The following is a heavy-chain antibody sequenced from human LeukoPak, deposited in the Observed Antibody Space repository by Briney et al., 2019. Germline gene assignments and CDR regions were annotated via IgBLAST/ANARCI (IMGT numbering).Heavy chain of an antibody. Sequence: GGSLRLSCAASGFTFSSYSMNWVRQAPGKGLEWVSSISSSSSYIYYADSVKGRFTISRDNAKNSLYLQMNSLRAEDTAVYYCAREGYSWNDSWGYYYYMDVWGKGTTVTVSS. CDR3: AREGYSWNDSWGYYYYMDV. CDR2: ISSSSSYI. J-gene: IGHJ6*03. D-gene: IGHD1-1*01. CDR1: GFTFSSYS. V-gene: IGHV3-21*01.